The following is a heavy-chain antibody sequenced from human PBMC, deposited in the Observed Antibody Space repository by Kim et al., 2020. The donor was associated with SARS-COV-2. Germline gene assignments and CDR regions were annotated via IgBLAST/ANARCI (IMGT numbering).Heavy chain of an antibody. J-gene: IGHJ4*02. D-gene: IGHD2-2*01. Sequence: SVKVSCKASGGTFSSYTISWVRQAPGQGLEWMGRIIPILGIANYAQKFQGRVTITADKSTSTAYMELSSLRSEDTAVYYCARDSVTCSSTSCYQKPFDYWGQGTLVTVSS. CDR3: ARDSVTCSSTSCYQKPFDY. V-gene: IGHV1-69*04. CDR1: GGTFSSYT. CDR2: IIPILGIA.